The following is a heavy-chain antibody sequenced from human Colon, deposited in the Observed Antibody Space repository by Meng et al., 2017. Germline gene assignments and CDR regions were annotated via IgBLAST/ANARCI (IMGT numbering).Heavy chain of an antibody. CDR2: VHDSGDT. CDR1: GGSISGDGYY. V-gene: IGHV4-31*11. Sequence: QVRRQRSGPGLVKPSQTSSLTCVVSGGSISGDGYYWSWIRQHPGKGLEWIGYVHDSGDTYYKSSLKSRITISIDTSENQFSLKLKSVTAADTAVYYCASDPSNRGAFFDPWGQGTLVTVSS. CDR3: ASDPSNRGAFFDP. J-gene: IGHJ5*02. D-gene: IGHD3-10*01.